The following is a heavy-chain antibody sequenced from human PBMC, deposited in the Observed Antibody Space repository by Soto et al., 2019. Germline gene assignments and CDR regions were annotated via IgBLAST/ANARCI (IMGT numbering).Heavy chain of an antibody. Sequence: QITLEESGPTLVRPTQTLTLTCTVSGFSLSTDAVGVAWIRQPPGKALEWLALIYWNDEARYKSSLNNRLTITKDTSKNPVVLRMTDMAPLDTATYFCAHRIAAPGRTLDYWGQGILVTVSS. D-gene: IGHD6-13*01. V-gene: IGHV2-5*01. J-gene: IGHJ4*02. CDR3: AHRIAAPGRTLDY. CDR1: GFSLSTDAVG. CDR2: IYWNDEA.